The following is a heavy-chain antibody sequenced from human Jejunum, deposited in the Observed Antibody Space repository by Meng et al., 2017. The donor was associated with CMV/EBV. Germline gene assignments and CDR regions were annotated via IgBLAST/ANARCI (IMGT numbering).Heavy chain of an antibody. Sequence: GSISSGSDYYWGWIRQPPGEGLECIGIISYTGRTSYNPSLRSRVTISLDTTKNQFSLRLSSVTAADTTVYYCARHVWPGNSDTFDIWGQGTMVTVSS. CDR2: ISYTGRT. D-gene: IGHD1-7*01. J-gene: IGHJ3*02. CDR1: GSISSGSDYY. CDR3: ARHVWPGNSDTFDI. V-gene: IGHV4-39*01.